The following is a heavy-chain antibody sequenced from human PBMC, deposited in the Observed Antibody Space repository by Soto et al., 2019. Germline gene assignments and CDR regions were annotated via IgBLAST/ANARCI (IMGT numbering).Heavy chain of an antibody. CDR1: GYTFTSYG. Sequence: QVQLVQSGAEVKKPGASVKVSCKAYGYTFTSYGISWVRQATGQGLEWMGWISAYNGNTNYAQKLQGRLTMTKVTSTSTAYMELRSLISDDTAVYYCARDCAAAGPFDYWGQGTLVTVSS. V-gene: IGHV1-18*01. J-gene: IGHJ4*02. CDR3: ARDCAAAGPFDY. CDR2: ISAYNGNT. D-gene: IGHD6-13*01.